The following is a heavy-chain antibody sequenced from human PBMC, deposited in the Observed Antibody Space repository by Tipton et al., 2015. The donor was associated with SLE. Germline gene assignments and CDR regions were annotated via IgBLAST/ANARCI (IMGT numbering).Heavy chain of an antibody. CDR3: ARRTSPYNSSWHDAFDI. D-gene: IGHD6-13*01. CDR2: IDNSGST. CDR1: GASISSSSYF. J-gene: IGHJ3*02. V-gene: IGHV4-39*07. Sequence: TLSLTCTVSGASISSSSYFWGWIRQSPGKGLEWIGSIDNSGSTYDNPSLRSRATISVDTSKNQFSLTLTSVTSADTAVYYCARRTSPYNSSWHDAFDIWGQGTLVPVSS.